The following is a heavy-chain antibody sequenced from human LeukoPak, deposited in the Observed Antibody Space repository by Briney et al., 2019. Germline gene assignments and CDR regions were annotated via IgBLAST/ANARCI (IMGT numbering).Heavy chain of an antibody. V-gene: IGHV4-59*01. J-gene: IGHJ4*02. CDR2: IYDYGTT. D-gene: IGHD6-13*01. Sequence: SSETLSLTCNVSGGSIINYYWTWVRQPPGKGLEWIGYIYDYGTTNYNPSLKSRVTISVDTSKNQFSLSLTSATAADTAVYYCARGIRYGNDFWGQGTLVTVSS. CDR1: GGSIINYY. CDR3: ARGIRYGNDF.